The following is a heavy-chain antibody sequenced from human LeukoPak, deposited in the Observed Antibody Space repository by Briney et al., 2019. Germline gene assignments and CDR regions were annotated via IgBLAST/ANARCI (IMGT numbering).Heavy chain of an antibody. CDR1: GFTFSYYA. CDR2: ISSNGGST. CDR3: AKGPTYDSLPYYFDY. D-gene: IGHD3-22*01. V-gene: IGHV3-64D*09. Sequence: GGSLRLSCSASGFTFSYYAMHWVRQAAGKGLEFVSGISSNGGSTYYADSLKGRFTVSRDNSNNTLYLQMSGLRAEDTAIYYCAKGPTYDSLPYYFDYWGQGTPVTVSS. J-gene: IGHJ4*02.